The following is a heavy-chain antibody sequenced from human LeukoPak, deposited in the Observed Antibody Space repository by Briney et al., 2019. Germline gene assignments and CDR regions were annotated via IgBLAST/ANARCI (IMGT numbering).Heavy chain of an antibody. CDR1: GFTLSSYE. J-gene: IGHJ4*02. D-gene: IGHD6-19*01. CDR3: ARNSGWYGIS. Sequence: GGSLRLSCMVSGFTLSSYEMSWIRQAPGKGLEWVSSIEYGESTTHYADSVRGRFTISRDNYKNTLYLQLTSLSDDDTAVYFCARNSGWYGISWGQGTLVTVSS. V-gene: IGHV3-23*01. CDR2: IEYGESTT.